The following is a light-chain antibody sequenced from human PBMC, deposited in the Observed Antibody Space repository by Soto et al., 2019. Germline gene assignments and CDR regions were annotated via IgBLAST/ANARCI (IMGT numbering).Light chain of an antibody. CDR3: QQYNNWLPLT. Sequence: EIVMTQSPATLSVSPGERATLSCRASQTVSNNLAWYQQKPGQAPRLIIYGASTRATGFPARFSGSGSGTEFTLTISSLQSEDFAVYYCQQYNNWLPLTFGGGTKVEIK. V-gene: IGKV3-15*01. CDR2: GAS. J-gene: IGKJ4*01. CDR1: QTVSNN.